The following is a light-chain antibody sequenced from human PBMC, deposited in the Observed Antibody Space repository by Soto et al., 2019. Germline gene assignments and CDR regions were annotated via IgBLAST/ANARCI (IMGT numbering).Light chain of an antibody. Sequence: DIQITHSPSSLSSSVLDIFTITCLSSQGIRNDLCCYQQKPGKAPKRLIYSASSLQSGVPSRFSGSGSGTEFTLTIASVQPEDFAVYYCQQYGSSWTFGQGTKVDIK. CDR1: QGIRND. CDR3: QQYGSSWT. CDR2: SAS. J-gene: IGKJ1*01. V-gene: IGKV1-17*01.